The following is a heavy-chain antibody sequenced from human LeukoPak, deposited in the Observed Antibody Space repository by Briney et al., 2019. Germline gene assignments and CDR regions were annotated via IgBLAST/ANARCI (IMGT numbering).Heavy chain of an antibody. CDR3: ARTYCSTNACPFDH. D-gene: IGHD2-2*01. CDR2: IYHTGTT. J-gene: IGHJ4*02. Sequence: SETLSLTCTVSGGSISSYYWSWIRQPPGKGLECLGFIYHTGTTNYNPSLKSRVTISVDTSTNQFSLKLSSVTAADTAIYYCARTYCSTNACPFDHWGRGTLVTVSS. CDR1: GGSISSYY. V-gene: IGHV4-59*08.